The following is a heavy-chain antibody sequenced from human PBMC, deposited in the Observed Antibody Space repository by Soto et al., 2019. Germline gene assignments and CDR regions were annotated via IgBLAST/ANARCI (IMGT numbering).Heavy chain of an antibody. V-gene: IGHV4-59*01. CDR2: IYYSGGT. CDR1: GGSISSYY. D-gene: IGHD3-3*01. J-gene: IGHJ6*03. CDR3: ARDSALFFGSPSIMDV. Sequence: QVQLQESGPGLVKPSETLSLTCTVSGGSISSYYWSWIRQPPGKGLEWIGYIYYSGGTNYNPSLKSRVTISVDTSKNQFSLKLSSVTAADTAVYYCARDSALFFGSPSIMDVWGKGTTVTVSS.